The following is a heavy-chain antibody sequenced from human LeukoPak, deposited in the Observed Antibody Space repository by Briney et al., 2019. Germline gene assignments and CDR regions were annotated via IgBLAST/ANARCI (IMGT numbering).Heavy chain of an antibody. J-gene: IGHJ3*02. CDR3: ARVGRSGSPGAFDI. CDR2: IRSQNGAT. CDR1: GYTFHTYD. Sequence: GASVRVSCRASGYTFHTYDITWVRQAPGQGLEWMGWIRSQNGATNYAQKLQGRVTMTTDASTSTVHMELRSLRSDDTAVYYCARVGRSGSPGAFDIWGQGTMVIVSA. D-gene: IGHD1-26*01. V-gene: IGHV1-18*01.